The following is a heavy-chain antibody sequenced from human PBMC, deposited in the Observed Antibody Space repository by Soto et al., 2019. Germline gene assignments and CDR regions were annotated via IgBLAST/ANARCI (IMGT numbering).Heavy chain of an antibody. Sequence: QVQLQESGPGLVKPSETLSLTCTVSGDSISSNYWSWIRQPPGKGLEWIGYFHYSANTNYNPSLKSLVSISVDTSKNQFFLKLTSVTATDTAVYYCAKTKEGGFGPLGHGILVTVSS. CDR1: GDSISSNY. CDR2: FHYSANT. CDR3: AKTKEGGFGP. V-gene: IGHV4-59*01. J-gene: IGHJ5*02. D-gene: IGHD3-16*01.